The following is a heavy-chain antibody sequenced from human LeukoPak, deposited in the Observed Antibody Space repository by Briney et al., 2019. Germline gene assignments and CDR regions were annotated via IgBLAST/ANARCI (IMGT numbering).Heavy chain of an antibody. Sequence: GGSLRLSCAASGFTFSSYAMHWVRQAPGKGLEYVSAISSNGGSTYYANSVKGRFTTSRDNSKNTLYLQMGSLRAEDMAVYYCARVMNYYDSSGYSLDYWGQGPLVTVSS. V-gene: IGHV3-64*01. CDR3: ARVMNYYDSSGYSLDY. D-gene: IGHD3-22*01. J-gene: IGHJ4*02. CDR1: GFTFSSYA. CDR2: ISSNGGST.